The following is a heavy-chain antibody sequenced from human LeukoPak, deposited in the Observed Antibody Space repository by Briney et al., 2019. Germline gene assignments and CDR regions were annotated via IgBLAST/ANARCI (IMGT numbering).Heavy chain of an antibody. Sequence: ASVKVSCKASGYTFTSYDINWVRQATGQGLEWMGWMNPNSGNTGYAQKFQGRVTMTRNTSISTAYMELSSLRSEDKAVYYCARGTGHYYYYYMDVWGKGTTVTVSS. J-gene: IGHJ6*03. CDR1: GYTFTSYD. CDR2: MNPNSGNT. CDR3: ARGTGHYYYYYMDV. V-gene: IGHV1-8*01. D-gene: IGHD3-9*01.